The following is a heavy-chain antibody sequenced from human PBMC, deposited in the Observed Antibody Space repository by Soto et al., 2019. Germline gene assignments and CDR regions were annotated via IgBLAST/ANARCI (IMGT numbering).Heavy chain of an antibody. CDR3: TMSYGYTFGGSVDN. D-gene: IGHD5-18*01. V-gene: IGHV1-69*01. J-gene: IGHJ4*02. CDR2: IITAFGTT. Sequence: QVQLVQSGPEVKKPGSSVKVSCKASGDTFNSYVITWVRQAPGQGLEWLGGIITAFGTTSYAQNFQDRLTITADEAATTDHMELSSLTSDDTAMYYCTMSYGYTFGGSVDNWGQGTLVTVSS. CDR1: GDTFNSYV.